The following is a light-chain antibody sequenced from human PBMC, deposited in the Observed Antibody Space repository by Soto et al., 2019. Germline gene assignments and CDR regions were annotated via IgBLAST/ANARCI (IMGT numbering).Light chain of an antibody. CDR1: QSVSSY. V-gene: IGKV3-11*01. Sequence: EIVLTQSPATLSLSPGERATLSCRASQSVSSYLAWYQQKPGQAPRLLIYDASNRATGIPARFSGSGSGTDFTLTISSLQPEDFAVYSCQPPSNWTFAQGTKVEIK. J-gene: IGKJ1*01. CDR3: QPPSNWT. CDR2: DAS.